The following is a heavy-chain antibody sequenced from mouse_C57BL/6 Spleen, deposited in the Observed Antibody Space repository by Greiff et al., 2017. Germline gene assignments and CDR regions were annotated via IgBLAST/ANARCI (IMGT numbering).Heavy chain of an antibody. CDR2: ISSGSSTI. D-gene: IGHD3-2*02. J-gene: IGHJ4*01. CDR1: GFTFSDYG. Sequence: EVMLVESGGGLVKPGGSLKLSCAASGFTFSDYGMHWVRQAPAKGLEWVAYISSGSSTIYYADTVKGRFTISRDNAKNTLFLQMTSLRYEDTAMYYCARKEAFYYAMDYWGQGTSVTVSS. V-gene: IGHV5-17*01. CDR3: ARKEAFYYAMDY.